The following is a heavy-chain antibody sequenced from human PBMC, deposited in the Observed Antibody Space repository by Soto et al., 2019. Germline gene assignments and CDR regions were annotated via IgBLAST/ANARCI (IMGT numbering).Heavy chain of an antibody. J-gene: IGHJ1*01. CDR1: GFTFSSYW. V-gene: IGHV3-74*01. Sequence: VQLVESGGGLVQPGGSLRLSCVASGFTFSSYWMHRVRQAPGKGLVWVSSISNDGSSIYADPVKGRFTISRDNAKNTLYLQMNSLRAEDTAVYYCARLPNKSPQNWGQGTLVIVSP. CDR2: ISNDGSS. CDR3: ARLPNKSPQN.